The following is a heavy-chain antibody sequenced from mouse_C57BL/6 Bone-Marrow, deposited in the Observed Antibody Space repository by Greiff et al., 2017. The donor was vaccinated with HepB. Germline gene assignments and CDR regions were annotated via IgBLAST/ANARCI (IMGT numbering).Heavy chain of an antibody. D-gene: IGHD2-4*01. CDR1: GFTFSDYG. Sequence: EVKLEESGGGLVKPGGSLKLSCAASGFTFSDYGMHWVRQAPEKGLEWVAYISSGSSTIYYADTVKGRFTISRDNAKNTLFLQMTSLRSEDTAMYYCARDYDMAWFAYWGQGTLVTVSA. CDR3: ARDYDMAWFAY. V-gene: IGHV5-17*01. CDR2: ISSGSSTI. J-gene: IGHJ3*01.